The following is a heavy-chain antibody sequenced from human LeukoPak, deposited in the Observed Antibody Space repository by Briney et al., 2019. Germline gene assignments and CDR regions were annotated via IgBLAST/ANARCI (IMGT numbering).Heavy chain of an antibody. Sequence: GGSLRLSCAASGFTFSSYSMNWVRQAPGRGLEWVSYISSSSSTIYYADSVKGRFTISRDNAKNSLYLQMNSLRAEDTAVYYCARGLHCRLWDSSDYYPYWGQGTLVTVSS. D-gene: IGHD3-22*01. CDR2: ISSSSSTI. V-gene: IGHV3-48*01. J-gene: IGHJ4*02. CDR1: GFTFSSYS. CDR3: ARGLHCRLWDSSDYYPY.